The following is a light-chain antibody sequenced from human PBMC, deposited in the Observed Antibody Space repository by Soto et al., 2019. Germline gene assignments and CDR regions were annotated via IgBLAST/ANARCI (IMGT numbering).Light chain of an antibody. J-gene: IGKJ4*01. CDR2: DTS. Sequence: EIVLTQSPATLSLSPGERATLSCRASQSVRSYLAWYQQQPGQAPRLLIYDTSNRATGIPARFSGSGSGTDFTLTISILEPEDFAVYYCQQRSNWLLTFGGGTKVEIK. CDR3: QQRSNWLLT. V-gene: IGKV3-11*01. CDR1: QSVRSY.